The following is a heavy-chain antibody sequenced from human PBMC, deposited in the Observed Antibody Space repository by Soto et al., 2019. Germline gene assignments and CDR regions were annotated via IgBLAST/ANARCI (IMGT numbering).Heavy chain of an antibody. CDR2: IYHSGNT. J-gene: IGHJ5*02. CDR3: ARDRDYAGWFDP. CDR1: GDSISSGDYY. D-gene: IGHD4-17*01. V-gene: IGHV4-30-4*01. Sequence: SETLSLTCTVSGDSISSGDYYWSWIRQPPGKGLEWIGCIYHSGNTYYNPSLKRRFTMSVDTSKKQFSLKLSSVTAADTAVYYCARDRDYAGWFDPWGQGTLVTVSS.